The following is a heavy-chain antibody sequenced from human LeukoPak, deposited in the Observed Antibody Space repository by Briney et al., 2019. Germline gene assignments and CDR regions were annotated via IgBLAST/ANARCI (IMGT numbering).Heavy chain of an antibody. V-gene: IGHV4-59*01. D-gene: IGHD4-23*01. J-gene: IGHJ4*02. Sequence: SETLSLTCTVSGGSISSFYWTWIRQPPGEGLEWIGYIYSSGTTNYNPSLKSRVTISVDTSKNQFSLKLTSVTAADTAVYYCARNPGGNSDYWGQGTLVTVSS. CDR3: ARNPGGNSDY. CDR1: GGSISSFY. CDR2: IYSSGTT.